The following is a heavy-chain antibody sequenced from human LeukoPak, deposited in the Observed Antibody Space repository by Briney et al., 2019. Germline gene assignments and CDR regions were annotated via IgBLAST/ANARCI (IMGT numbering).Heavy chain of an antibody. Sequence: SETLSLTCAVYGGSFSGYYWSWIRQPPGKGLEWIGEINHSGSTNYNPSLKSRVTISVDTSKNQFSLKLSSVTAADTAVYYCGRTRSIAAAGGEYFQHWGQGTLVTVSS. V-gene: IGHV4-34*01. CDR2: INHSGST. CDR1: GGSFSGYY. J-gene: IGHJ1*01. CDR3: GRTRSIAAAGGEYFQH. D-gene: IGHD6-13*01.